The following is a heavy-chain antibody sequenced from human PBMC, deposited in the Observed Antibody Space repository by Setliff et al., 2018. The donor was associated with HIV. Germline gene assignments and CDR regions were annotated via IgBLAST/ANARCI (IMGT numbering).Heavy chain of an antibody. CDR1: GGTLGRYA. CDR2: IIPEFGVA. D-gene: IGHD2-15*01. V-gene: IGHV1-69*10. J-gene: IGHJ6*03. CDR3: GRSGGWWGHSNPHPFYYYMDV. Sequence: SVKVSCKVSGGTLGRYAINWVRQAPGQGLEWIGGIIPEFGVASHTPKMEGRLTVDADKSRTTIYMVLSNLRFDDTAVYYCGRSGGWWGHSNPHPFYYYMDVWGKGTSVTVSS.